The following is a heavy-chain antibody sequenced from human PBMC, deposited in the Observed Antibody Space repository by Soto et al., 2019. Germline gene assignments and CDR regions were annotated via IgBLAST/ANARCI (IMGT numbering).Heavy chain of an antibody. CDR2: IRAYNGNT. CDR3: ARALPTRDV. Sequence: QVQLVQSGAEVKKPGASVKVSCKASGYTFTSYGISWVRQAPGQGREWMGWIRAYNGNTNYAQKLQGRVTKTTDTTTSAAYMELRSLGSDDTAVYYCARALPTRDVWGQGTTVTVSS. V-gene: IGHV1-18*01. CDR1: GYTFTSYG. J-gene: IGHJ6*02.